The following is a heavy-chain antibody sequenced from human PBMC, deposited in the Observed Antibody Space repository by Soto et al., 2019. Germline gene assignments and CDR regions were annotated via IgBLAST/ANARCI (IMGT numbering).Heavy chain of an antibody. CDR1: GYTFTGYY. Sequence: ASVKVSCKASGYTFTGYYMHWVRQAPGQGLEWMGWINPNSGGTNYAQKFQGWVTMTRDTSISTAYMELSRLRSDDTAVYYCARARRFLDRREGAFDIWGQGTMVTVSS. V-gene: IGHV1-2*04. J-gene: IGHJ3*02. CDR3: ARARRFLDRREGAFDI. CDR2: INPNSGGT. D-gene: IGHD3-3*01.